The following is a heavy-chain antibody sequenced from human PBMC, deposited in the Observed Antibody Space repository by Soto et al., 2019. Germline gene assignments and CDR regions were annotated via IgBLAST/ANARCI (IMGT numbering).Heavy chain of an antibody. CDR2: IIPIFGTA. CDR3: AKHYGDYDAFDI. Sequence: SVKVSCKASGGTFSSYAISWVRQAPGQGLEWMGGIIPIFGTANYAQKFQGRVTITADKSTSTAYMELSSLRAEDTAVYYCAKHYGDYDAFDIWGQGTMVTVSS. J-gene: IGHJ3*02. D-gene: IGHD4-17*01. CDR1: GGTFSSYA. V-gene: IGHV1-69*06.